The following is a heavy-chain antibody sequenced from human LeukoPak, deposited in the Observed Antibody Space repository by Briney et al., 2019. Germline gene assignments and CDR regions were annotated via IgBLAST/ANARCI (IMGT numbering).Heavy chain of an antibody. J-gene: IGHJ6*03. CDR2: INPNSGGT. V-gene: IGHV1-2*02. Sequence: GASVKASCKASGYTFTGYYMHWVRQAPGQGLEWMGWINPNSGGTNYAQKFQGRVTMTRDTSITTVYMHLSRLSSDDTALYYCARSPVRRHPLTHQFYYYMDVWGKGTTVTISS. D-gene: IGHD3-3*01. CDR3: ARSPVRRHPLTHQFYYYMDV. CDR1: GYTFTGYY.